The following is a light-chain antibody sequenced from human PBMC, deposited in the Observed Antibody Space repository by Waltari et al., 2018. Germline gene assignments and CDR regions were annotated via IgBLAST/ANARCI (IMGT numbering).Light chain of an antibody. CDR1: SNDIGYYNA. V-gene: IGLV2-11*01. CDR2: EVT. Sequence: QAVPTQPPSVSGSPGQSVTISCPGTSNDIGYYNAVSWYQQHPGKAPKLIIYEVTKRPSGVSDRFSGSKSGNRASLTISGLQAEDEADYYCSSYAGSTTVLFGGGTRLTVL. J-gene: IGLJ2*01. CDR3: SSYAGSTTVL.